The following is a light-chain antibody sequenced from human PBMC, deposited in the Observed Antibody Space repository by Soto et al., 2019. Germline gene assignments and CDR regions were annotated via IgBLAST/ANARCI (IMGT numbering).Light chain of an antibody. CDR3: QQSYSTPYT. V-gene: IGKV1-39*01. Sequence: HMTQSPSSLSASVGDRVTITCRASQRITTYLNWYQQKPGKAPKLLISTAATLQGGVPSRFSGRGSGTDFTLTITTLQPEDFATYFCQQSYSTPYTFGQGTKLEIK. J-gene: IGKJ2*01. CDR2: TAA. CDR1: QRITTY.